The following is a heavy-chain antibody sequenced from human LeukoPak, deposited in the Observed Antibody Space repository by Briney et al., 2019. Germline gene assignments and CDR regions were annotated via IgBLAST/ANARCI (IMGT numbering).Heavy chain of an antibody. J-gene: IGHJ4*02. CDR3: ARRARGYSYGGFGY. D-gene: IGHD5-18*01. Sequence: ASVKVSCKASGYTFTGYYMPWVRQAPGQGLEWLGWINANSGGTTYAPTFQGRVTMTRDTSISTAYMELSRLRSDDTAVYYCARRARGYSYGGFGYWGQGTLVTVSS. V-gene: IGHV1-2*02. CDR1: GYTFTGYY. CDR2: INANSGGT.